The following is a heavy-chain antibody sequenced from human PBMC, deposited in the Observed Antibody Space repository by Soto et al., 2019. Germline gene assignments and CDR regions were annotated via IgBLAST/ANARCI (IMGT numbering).Heavy chain of an antibody. V-gene: IGHV6-1*01. CDR2: TYYRSKWYN. CDR3: ARDEDGLDV. CDR1: GDSVAANSAG. Sequence: SQTLSLTCAISGDSVAANSAGWNWIRQSPSRGLEWLGRTYYRSKWYNDYAVSVKSRITITPDTSKNQFSLQLNSVTPDDTATYYCARDEDGLDVWGQGTTVTVSS. J-gene: IGHJ6*02. D-gene: IGHD2-15*01.